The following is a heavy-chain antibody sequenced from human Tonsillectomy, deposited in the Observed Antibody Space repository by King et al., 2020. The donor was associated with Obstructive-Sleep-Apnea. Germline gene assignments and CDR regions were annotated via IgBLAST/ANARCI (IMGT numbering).Heavy chain of an antibody. V-gene: IGHV4-39*07. J-gene: IGHJ5*02. CDR2: IYFGGDT. CDR3: VRDFNWFDP. CDR1: GGSISGSTYY. Sequence: QLQESGPGLVKPSETLSLTCTVSGGSISGSTYYWGWIRQPPGKGLEWIGSIYFGGDTYYNPSLKSRVTISVDTSKNQFSLKLSSVTAADAAVYYCVRDFNWFDPWGQGTLVTVSS.